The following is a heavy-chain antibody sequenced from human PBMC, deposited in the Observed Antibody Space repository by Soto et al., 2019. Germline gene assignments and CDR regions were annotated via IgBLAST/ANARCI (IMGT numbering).Heavy chain of an antibody. J-gene: IGHJ4*02. CDR3: TRVTDSNFLY. CDR1: GGTFSSYA. D-gene: IGHD4-4*01. Sequence: SVKVSCKASGGTFSSYAISWFRQAPGQGLQWMGGIIPIFGTKNYAQKFQGRVTITADESTSTVYMELSSLRSEDTAVYYCTRVTDSNFLYCGQGALVTVSS. V-gene: IGHV1-69*13. CDR2: IIPIFGTK.